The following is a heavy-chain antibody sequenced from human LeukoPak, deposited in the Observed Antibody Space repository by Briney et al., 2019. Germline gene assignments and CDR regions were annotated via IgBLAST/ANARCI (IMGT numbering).Heavy chain of an antibody. CDR1: GFTFSSFE. J-gene: IGHJ6*03. V-gene: IGHV3-48*03. Sequence: PGGSLRLSCAASGFTFSSFEMNWVRQAPGKGLEWVSYISSSGSTIYYADSVKGRFTISRDNSKNTLYLQMNSLRAEDTAVYYCARDGAWYCSSTSCSNYYYYYMDVWGKGTTVTISS. CDR3: ARDGAWYCSSTSCSNYYYYYMDV. D-gene: IGHD2-2*01. CDR2: ISSSGSTI.